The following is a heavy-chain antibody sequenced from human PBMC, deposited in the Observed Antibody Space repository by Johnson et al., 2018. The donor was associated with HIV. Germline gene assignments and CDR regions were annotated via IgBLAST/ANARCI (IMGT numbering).Heavy chain of an antibody. D-gene: IGHD2-21*01. CDR1: GFTFRPSG. J-gene: IGHJ3*01. Sequence: QVQLVESGGGLVQPGGSLRLSCAASGFTFRPSGLYWVRQAPGTGLAWVAFLRYDGSYKFYADSVTGRFTISRDNSKNTLYLQMNSLRVEDTAVYYCARDPITPYERGPDAFDVWGQGTVVTVSS. CDR2: LRYDGSYK. V-gene: IGHV3-30*02. CDR3: ARDPITPYERGPDAFDV.